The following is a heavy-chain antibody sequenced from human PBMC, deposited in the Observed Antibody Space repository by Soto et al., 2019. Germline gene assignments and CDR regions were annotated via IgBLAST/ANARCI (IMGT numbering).Heavy chain of an antibody. CDR1: GFTFSSYA. CDR3: AKDHLKPHLRYFDWLPPPQWGHAFDI. V-gene: IGHV3-23*01. Sequence: PGGSLRLSCAASGFTFSSYAMSWVRQAPGKGLEWVSAISGSGGSTYYADSVKGRFTISRDNSKNTLYLQMNSLRAEDTAVYYCAKDHLKPHLRYFDWLPPPQWGHAFDIWGQGTVVTVSS. J-gene: IGHJ3*02. CDR2: ISGSGGST. D-gene: IGHD3-9*01.